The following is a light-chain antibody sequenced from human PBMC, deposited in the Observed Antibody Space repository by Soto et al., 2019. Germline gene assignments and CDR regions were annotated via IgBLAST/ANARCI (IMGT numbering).Light chain of an antibody. V-gene: IGKV3-15*01. Sequence: EIVMTQFTATLSVSPGERATLFCRVSQNVLNNVAWYQQKAGQAPRLLISGASTRASGIPARFSGSGSGTEFSLTISSLQSEDFAVYYCQQYKDWPLAFGPGTKVDVK. CDR2: GAS. J-gene: IGKJ3*01. CDR3: QQYKDWPLA. CDR1: QNVLNN.